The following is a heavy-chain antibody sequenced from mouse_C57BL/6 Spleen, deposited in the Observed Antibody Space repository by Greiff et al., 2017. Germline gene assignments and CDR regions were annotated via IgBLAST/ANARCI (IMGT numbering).Heavy chain of an antibody. J-gene: IGHJ4*01. Sequence: VKLQESGAELVKPGASVKISCKASGYAFSSYWMNWVKQRPGKGLEWIGQIYPGDGDTNYNGKFKGKATLTADKSSSTAYMQLSSLTSEDSAVYFCARWQLGRGYAMDYWGQGTSVTVSS. CDR3: ARWQLGRGYAMDY. CDR1: GYAFSSYW. V-gene: IGHV1-80*01. CDR2: IYPGDGDT.